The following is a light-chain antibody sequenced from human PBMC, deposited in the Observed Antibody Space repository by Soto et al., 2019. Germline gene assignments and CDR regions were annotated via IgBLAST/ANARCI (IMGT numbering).Light chain of an antibody. J-gene: IGKJ4*01. V-gene: IGKV3-15*01. CDR1: RSVSSS. Sequence: EIVMTQSPATLSVSPGERATLSCRASRSVSSSLAWYQQKPGQAPRLLIYAASTRATGIPDRFSGSGSGTEFTLTISSLQSEDFAAYYCQQYNNWPPLTFGGGTKVDIK. CDR3: QQYNNWPPLT. CDR2: AAS.